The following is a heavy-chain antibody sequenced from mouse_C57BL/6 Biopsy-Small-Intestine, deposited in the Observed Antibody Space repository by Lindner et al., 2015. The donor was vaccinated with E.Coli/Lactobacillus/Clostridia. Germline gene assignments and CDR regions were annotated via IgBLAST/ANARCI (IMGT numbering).Heavy chain of an antibody. J-gene: IGHJ1*01. D-gene: IGHD1-1*02. CDR3: ARQLGEYYYYYYAMDV. CDR1: GGTFSSYA. V-gene: IGHV1-81*01. Sequence: VKVSCKASGGTFSSYAISWVRQAPGQGPEWMGGIIPIFGTAKYAQKFQGRVTITADKSTSTAYMELSSLRSEDTAVYYCARQLGEYYYYYYAMDVWGQGTTVTVSS. CDR2: IIPIFGTA.